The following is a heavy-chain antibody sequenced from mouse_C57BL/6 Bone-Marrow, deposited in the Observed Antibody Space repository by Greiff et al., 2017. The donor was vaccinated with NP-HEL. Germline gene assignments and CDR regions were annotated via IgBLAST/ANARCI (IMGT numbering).Heavy chain of an antibody. CDR2: INPSNGGT. CDR3: ARDSGYALDY. CDR1: GYTFTSNW. D-gene: IGHD3-2*02. Sequence: VQLQQPGTELVKPGASVKLPCKASGYTFTSNWMHWVRQRPGQGLEWIGNINPSNGGTNYNEKFKSKATLTVDKSSSTAYMQLSSLTSEDSAVYYGARDSGYALDYWGQGTTLTVSS. J-gene: IGHJ2*01. V-gene: IGHV1-53*01.